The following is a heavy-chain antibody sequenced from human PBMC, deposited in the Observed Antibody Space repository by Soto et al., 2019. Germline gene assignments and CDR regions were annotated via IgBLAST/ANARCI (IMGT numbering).Heavy chain of an antibody. CDR2: ITGSGGPT. D-gene: IGHD4-17*01. J-gene: IGHJ2*01. CDR3: AKGDYGGNSPYWYFDL. CDR1: GVTFNKYA. Sequence: EVQLLESGGGLVQPGGSLRLSCAVSGVTFNKYAMSWVRQPPGKGPEWVSAITGSGGPTYYADSVKGRFTVSRDNSKNILFLQMNRLRDEDTATYYCAKGDYGGNSPYWYFDLWGRGTLVIVSS. V-gene: IGHV3-23*01.